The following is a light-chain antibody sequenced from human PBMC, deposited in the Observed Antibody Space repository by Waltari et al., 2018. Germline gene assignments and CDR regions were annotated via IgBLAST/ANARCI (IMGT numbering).Light chain of an antibody. CDR3: NSRDPTTNAVV. J-gene: IGLJ2*01. V-gene: IGLV3-19*01. CDR1: SLTTYA. CDR2: SGD. Sequence: SSELTQDPAVSVALGQTVRITCQGASLTTYAPNWYQQMPGLAPILVLFSGDDRPSWVPDRCSGSLSGDTASLTSTGTQAEDEADYYCNSRDPTTNAVVFGGGTRLTVL.